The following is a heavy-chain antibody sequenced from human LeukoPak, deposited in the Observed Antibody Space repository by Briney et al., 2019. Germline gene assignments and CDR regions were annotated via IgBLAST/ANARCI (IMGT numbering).Heavy chain of an antibody. D-gene: IGHD2-2*01. CDR3: TRPPPYCSSTSCPPHYYYYYYMDV. CDR1: GYTLTELS. CDR2: FDPEDGET. Sequence: ASVKVSCKVSGYTLTELSMHWVRQAPGKGLEWMGGFDPEDGETIYAQKFQGRVTMTEDTSTDTAYMELSSLRSEDTAVYYCTRPPPYCSSTSCPPHYYYYYYMDVWGKGTTVTVSS. J-gene: IGHJ6*03. V-gene: IGHV1-24*01.